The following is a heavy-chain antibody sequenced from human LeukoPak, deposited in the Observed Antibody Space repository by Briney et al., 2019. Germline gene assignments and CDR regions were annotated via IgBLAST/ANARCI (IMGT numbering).Heavy chain of an antibody. CDR1: GGSISSYY. V-gene: IGHV4-59*01. CDR3: ARDMSYAFDY. D-gene: IGHD1-26*01. Sequence: PSETLSLTCTVSGGSISSYYWSWIRQPPGKGLEWIGYIYYSGSTNYNPSLKSRVTISVDTSKNQFSLKLSSVTAADTAVHYCARDMSYAFDYWGQGTLVTVSS. CDR2: IYYSGST. J-gene: IGHJ4*02.